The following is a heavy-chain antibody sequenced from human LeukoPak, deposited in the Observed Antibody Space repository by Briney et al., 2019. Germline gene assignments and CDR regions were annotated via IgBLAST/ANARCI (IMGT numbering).Heavy chain of an antibody. J-gene: IGHJ4*02. CDR3: ARLTTIIVFDY. V-gene: IGHV4-39*01. CDR1: GGSISSSGYY. Sequence: SETLSLTCTVSGGSISSSGYYWGWIRQPPGKGLEWIGSIYYSGSTYYTPSPKSRVTISVDTSKNQFSLKLSSVTAADAAVYYCARLTTIIVFDYWGQGTLVTVSS. CDR2: IYYSGST. D-gene: IGHD3-3*01.